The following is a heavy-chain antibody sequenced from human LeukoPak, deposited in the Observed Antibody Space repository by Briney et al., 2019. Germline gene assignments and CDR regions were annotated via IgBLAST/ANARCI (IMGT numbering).Heavy chain of an antibody. CDR3: ARVIARGSGSLDY. J-gene: IGHJ4*02. CDR1: GFTFSSYA. Sequence: QSGGSLRLSCAASGFTFSSYAMHWVRQAPGKGLEYVSAISSNGGSTYYANSVKGRFTISRDNSRNTLYLQMGSLRAEDMAVYYCARVIARGSGSLDYWGQGTLVTVSS. CDR2: ISSNGGST. V-gene: IGHV3-64*01. D-gene: IGHD1-26*01.